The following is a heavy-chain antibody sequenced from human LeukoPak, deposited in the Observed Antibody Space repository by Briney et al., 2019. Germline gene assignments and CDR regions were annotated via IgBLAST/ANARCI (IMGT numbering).Heavy chain of an antibody. V-gene: IGHV1-2*02. J-gene: IGHJ5*02. CDR2: INPNSGGT. CDR3: ARDGDYYDSSGPFDP. D-gene: IGHD3-22*01. CDR1: GYTFTGYY. Sequence: ASVKVSCKASGYTFTGYYMHWVRQAPGQGLEWMGWINPNSGGTNYAQKFQGRVTMTRDTSISTAYMELSRLRSDDTAVYYCARDGDYYDSSGPFDPWGQGTLVTVFS.